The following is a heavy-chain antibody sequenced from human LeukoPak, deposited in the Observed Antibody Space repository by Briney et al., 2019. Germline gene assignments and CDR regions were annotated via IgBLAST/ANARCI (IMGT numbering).Heavy chain of an antibody. J-gene: IGHJ3*02. CDR2: IYFSET. D-gene: IGHD3-22*01. CDR3: ASPSKLVISRGGFDI. Sequence: SETLSLTCTVSGGSSSDTTYYWTWIRQPPGKGLEWIASIYFSETKYNPSLKSRVTISGDTSKNQFSLKLSSVTAADTAVYYCASPSKLVISRGGFDIWGQGTVVTASA. CDR1: GGSSSDTTYY. V-gene: IGHV4-39*01.